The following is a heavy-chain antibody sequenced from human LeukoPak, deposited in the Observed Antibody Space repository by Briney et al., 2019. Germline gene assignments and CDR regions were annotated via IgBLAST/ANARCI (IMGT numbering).Heavy chain of an antibody. V-gene: IGHV3-13*01. D-gene: IGHD3-10*01. Sequence: GGSLRLSCAASGFIFSSYDMHWVRQGTGKGLEWVSSIGSAGDTYYVGSVKGRFTISRDNSKNTLYLQMNSLRAEDTAVYYCARARYYYGSAAPFDYWGQGTLVTVSS. CDR1: GFIFSSYD. CDR3: ARARYYYGSAAPFDY. CDR2: IGSAGDT. J-gene: IGHJ4*02.